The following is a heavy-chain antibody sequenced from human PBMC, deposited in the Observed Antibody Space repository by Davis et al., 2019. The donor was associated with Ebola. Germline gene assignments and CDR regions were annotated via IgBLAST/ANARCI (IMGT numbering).Heavy chain of an antibody. Sequence: PGGSLRLSCTASGFTFSSYWMHWVRQAPGKGLVWVSRINSDGSSTSYADSVKGRFTISRDNAKNTLYLQMNSLRAEDTAVYYCARYDSSGYYFWDYWGQGTLVTVSS. CDR2: INSDGSST. V-gene: IGHV3-74*01. CDR1: GFTFSSYW. D-gene: IGHD3-22*01. J-gene: IGHJ4*02. CDR3: ARYDSSGYYFWDY.